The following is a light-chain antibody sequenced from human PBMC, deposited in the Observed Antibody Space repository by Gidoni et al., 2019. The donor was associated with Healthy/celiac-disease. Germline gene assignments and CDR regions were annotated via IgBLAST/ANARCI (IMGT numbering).Light chain of an antibody. V-gene: IGKV3-11*01. Sequence: NLFTLSPATLSLSPGERATLSCRASQSVSSYLAWYQQKPGQAPRLLIYDASNRDTGIPARFSGSGSGTDFTLTISSLEPEDFAVYYCQQRSNWPLTFGGGTKVEIK. CDR3: QQRSNWPLT. CDR1: QSVSSY. CDR2: DAS. J-gene: IGKJ4*01.